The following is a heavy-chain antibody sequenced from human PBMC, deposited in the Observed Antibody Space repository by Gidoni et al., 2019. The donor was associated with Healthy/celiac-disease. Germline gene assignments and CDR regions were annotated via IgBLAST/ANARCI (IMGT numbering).Heavy chain of an antibody. CDR2: ISYDGSNK. CDR1: GVTFSSYA. Sequence: QVQLVESGGGVVQPGRSLRLACAASGVTFSSYAMHWVRQAPGKGLEWVAVISYDGSNKYCADSVKGRFTISRDNSKNTLYLQMNSLRAEDTAVYYCARDECSGGSCPLDYWGQGTLVTVSS. CDR3: ARDECSGGSCPLDY. J-gene: IGHJ4*02. D-gene: IGHD2-15*01. V-gene: IGHV3-30-3*01.